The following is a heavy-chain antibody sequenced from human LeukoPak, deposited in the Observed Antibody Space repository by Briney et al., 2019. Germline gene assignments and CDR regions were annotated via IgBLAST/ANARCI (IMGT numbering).Heavy chain of an antibody. Sequence: GGSLRLSCAASGFTFGSYAMNWVRQAPGKGLEWVSAIGGNGGSTYYADSVKGRFTISRDNSQNTLYLYMNSLRADDTAVYYCGKEMTSMVTVEYWGQGTLVTVSS. D-gene: IGHD5-18*01. CDR3: GKEMTSMVTVEY. CDR1: GFTFGSYA. J-gene: IGHJ4*02. CDR2: IGGNGGST. V-gene: IGHV3-23*01.